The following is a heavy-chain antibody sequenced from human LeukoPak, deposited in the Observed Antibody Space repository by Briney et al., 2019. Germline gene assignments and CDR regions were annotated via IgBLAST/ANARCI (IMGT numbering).Heavy chain of an antibody. CDR3: ARGYCSGGSCYSYYYYNYMDV. CDR2: IYYSGST. CDR1: GGSISSYY. J-gene: IGHJ6*03. D-gene: IGHD2-15*01. V-gene: IGHV4-4*07. Sequence: SETLSLTCTVSGGSISSYYWSWIRQPAGKGLEWIGSIYYSGSTYYNPSLKSRVTISVDTSKNQFSLKLSSVTAADTAVYYCARGYCSGGSCYSYYYYNYMDVWGKGTTVTVSS.